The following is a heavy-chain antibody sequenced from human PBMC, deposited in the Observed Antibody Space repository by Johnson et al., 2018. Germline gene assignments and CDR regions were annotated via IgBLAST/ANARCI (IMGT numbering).Heavy chain of an antibody. CDR1: GGSISNSKYY. Sequence: QVQLQESGPGLVKPSETLSLTCTVSGGSISNSKYYWGWVRQPPGKGPEWIASIHYGGNIFYNPSLNSRATISLDTSKNQFSLKLNPVTASDTAVYYCARGRYKYSYGNDDFEVWGLGTMVTVSS. J-gene: IGHJ3*01. CDR2: IHYGGNI. D-gene: IGHD5-18*01. CDR3: ARGRYKYSYGNDDFEV. V-gene: IGHV4-39*07.